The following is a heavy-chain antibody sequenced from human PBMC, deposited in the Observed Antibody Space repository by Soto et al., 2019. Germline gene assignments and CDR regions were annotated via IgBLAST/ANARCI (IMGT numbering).Heavy chain of an antibody. J-gene: IGHJ4*02. D-gene: IGHD3-3*01. Sequence: ASVKVSCKASGYTFTGYYMHWVRQAPGQGLEWMGWINPNSGGTNYAQKFQGRVTMTRDTSISTAYMELSRLRSDDTAVYYCARAVDDFWSGYYHYFDYWGQGTLVTV. V-gene: IGHV1-2*02. CDR1: GYTFTGYY. CDR2: INPNSGGT. CDR3: ARAVDDFWSGYYHYFDY.